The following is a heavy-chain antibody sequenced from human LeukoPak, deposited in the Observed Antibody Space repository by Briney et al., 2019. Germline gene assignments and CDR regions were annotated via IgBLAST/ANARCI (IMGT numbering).Heavy chain of an antibody. J-gene: IGHJ6*03. V-gene: IGHV4-59*01. CDR3: ARVSPDNHFYYYYMDV. D-gene: IGHD2/OR15-2a*01. CDR1: GGSISSNY. CDR2: IYNSGST. Sequence: SETLSLTCTVSGGSISSNYWSWIRQPPGKGLEWIVYIYNSGSTNYNPSLKGRVTISVDTSKNQFSLKLSSVTAADTAVYYCARVSPDNHFYYYYMDVWGKGTTVTVSS.